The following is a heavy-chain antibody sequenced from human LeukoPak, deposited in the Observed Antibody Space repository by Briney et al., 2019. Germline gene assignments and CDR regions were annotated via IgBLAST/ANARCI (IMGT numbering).Heavy chain of an antibody. J-gene: IGHJ4*02. D-gene: IGHD5-18*01. Sequence: GGSLRLSCAASGFTFNNYYMNWVRQAPGKGLEWVSYISSSSSTIYYADSVKGRFTISRDNAKNTLYLQMNSLRAEDTAVYYCARSRVPRRGYSYGYNFDYWGQGTLVTVSS. V-gene: IGHV3-48*01. CDR3: ARSRVPRRGYSYGYNFDY. CDR1: GFTFNNYY. CDR2: ISSSSSTI.